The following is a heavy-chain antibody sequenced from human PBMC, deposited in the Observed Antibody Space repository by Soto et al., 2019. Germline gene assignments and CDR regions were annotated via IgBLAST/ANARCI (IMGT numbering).Heavy chain of an antibody. CDR2: ISGSGGST. V-gene: IGHV3-23*01. J-gene: IGHJ4*02. Sequence: GGSLRLSCAASGFTFSSYAMSWVRQAPGKGLEWVSAISGSGGSTYYADSVKGRVTISRDNSKNTLYLQMNSLRAEDTAVYYCAKSIAAAGTVYWGQGTLVTVSS. D-gene: IGHD6-13*01. CDR1: GFTFSSYA. CDR3: AKSIAAAGTVY.